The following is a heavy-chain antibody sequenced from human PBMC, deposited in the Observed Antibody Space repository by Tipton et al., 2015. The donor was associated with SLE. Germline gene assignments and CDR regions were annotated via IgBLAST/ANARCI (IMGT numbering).Heavy chain of an antibody. Sequence: SLRLSCAASGFTFSSFAMNWVRQAPGKGLEWVSSISASHDNTFYADSVKGRFSISRDNSKNTVYLNMNGLRAEDTAVYYCAKPITQYFGAGTSGSWGQGTLVTVSS. D-gene: IGHD3-10*01. V-gene: IGHV3-23*01. J-gene: IGHJ5*02. CDR1: GFTFSSFA. CDR3: AKPITQYFGAGTSGS. CDR2: ISASHDNT.